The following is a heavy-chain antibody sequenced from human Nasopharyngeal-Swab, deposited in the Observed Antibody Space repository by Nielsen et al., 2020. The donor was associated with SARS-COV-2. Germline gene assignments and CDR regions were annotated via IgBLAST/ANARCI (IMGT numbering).Heavy chain of an antibody. J-gene: IGHJ4*02. D-gene: IGHD3/OR15-3a*01. Sequence: VRQAPGKGLEWVAVIWFDGTKKNYADSVKGRFTISRDNSKNTLYLQMNSLRAEDTAVYYCARGRTGLAFDYWGQGTLVTVSS. V-gene: IGHV3-33*01. CDR3: ARGRTGLAFDY. CDR2: IWFDGTKK.